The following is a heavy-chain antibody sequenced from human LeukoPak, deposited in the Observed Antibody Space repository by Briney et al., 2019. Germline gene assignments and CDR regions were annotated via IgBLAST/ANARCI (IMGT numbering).Heavy chain of an antibody. V-gene: IGHV4-59*01. CDR2: IYYSGST. Sequence: SETLSLTCTVSGGSISSYYWSWIRVPPGKGLEGSGYIYYSGSTNYNPSLKSRVTISVDPSKNPFSLTLTSVTAADTAVYYCARFTPQGYGWGGYNRFDPWGQGTLVTVSS. CDR1: GGSISSYY. D-gene: IGHD3-16*01. J-gene: IGHJ5*02. CDR3: ARFTPQGYGWGGYNRFDP.